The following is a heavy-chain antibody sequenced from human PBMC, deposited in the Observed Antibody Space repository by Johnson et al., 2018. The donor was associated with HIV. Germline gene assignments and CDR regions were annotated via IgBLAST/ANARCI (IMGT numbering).Heavy chain of an antibody. V-gene: IGHV3-9*01. CDR3: AKDTYYDSSGWGAFDI. D-gene: IGHD3-22*01. CDR1: GFTVSASS. CDR2: ISWNSGSI. Sequence: VQLVESGGGLIQPGGSLRLSCAASGFTVSASSMIWVRQAPGKGLEWVSSISWNSGSIGYADSVKGRFTISRDNAKNSLYLQMNSLRAEDTALYYCAKDTYYDSSGWGAFDIWGQGTVVPVSS. J-gene: IGHJ3*02.